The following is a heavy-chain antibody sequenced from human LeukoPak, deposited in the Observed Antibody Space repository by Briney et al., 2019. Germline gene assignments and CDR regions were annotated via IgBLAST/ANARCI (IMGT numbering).Heavy chain of an antibody. V-gene: IGHV4-39*01. J-gene: IGHJ4*02. CDR2: IYYSGST. D-gene: IGHD1-26*01. Sequence: SETLSLTCTVSAGSISTYYWGWIRQAPGKELEWIGSIYYSGSTYYNPSLKSRVTISVDTSKNQFSLKLSSVTAADTAVYYCAIGRVADDFDYWGQGTLVTVSS. CDR1: AGSISTYY. CDR3: AIGRVADDFDY.